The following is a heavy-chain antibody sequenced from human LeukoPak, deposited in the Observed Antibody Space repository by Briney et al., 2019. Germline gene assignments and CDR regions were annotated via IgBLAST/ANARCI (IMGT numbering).Heavy chain of an antibody. V-gene: IGHV1-69*06. CDR2: ILVIFGTT. J-gene: IGHJ4*02. Sequence: ASVKVSCKATVDNFNDFAFSCVRQAPGQGLGWMGKILVIFGTTNYARKFRGRGTITADKSTNTVYTELNTLTFDDTAVYYCARLPLTVYAQLDSWGQGTLVTVSS. CDR3: ARLPLTVYAQLDS. CDR1: VDNFNDFA. D-gene: IGHD2-8*01.